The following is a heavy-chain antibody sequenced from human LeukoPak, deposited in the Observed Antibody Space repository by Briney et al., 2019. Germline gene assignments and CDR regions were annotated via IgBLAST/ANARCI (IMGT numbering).Heavy chain of an antibody. Sequence: GESLKISCKGSGYSFTNYWIGWVRQVPGKGLEWMGIIFPGDSDTRYSPSFQGQVTISVDKSISTAYLQWSSLKASDSAMYYCARHERVRAFDMWGQGTMVTVSS. CDR1: GYSFTNYW. V-gene: IGHV5-51*01. CDR2: IFPGDSDT. D-gene: IGHD1-1*01. CDR3: ARHERVRAFDM. J-gene: IGHJ3*02.